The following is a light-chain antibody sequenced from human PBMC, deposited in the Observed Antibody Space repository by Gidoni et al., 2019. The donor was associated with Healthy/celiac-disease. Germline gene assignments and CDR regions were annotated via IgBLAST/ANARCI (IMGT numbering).Light chain of an antibody. V-gene: IGKV1-33*01. CDR3: QQYDNRPLCS. CDR2: CAA. CDR1: QDSSNY. Sequence: DIQMTQSPSSLSASVGDRVNITCQARQDSSNYLNWYQQKPGKAPTLLMYCAANLETGVPSRFSGSRCGTDFTFTISSRQPEDIATYYYQQYDNRPLCSFGQGTKLEIK. J-gene: IGKJ2*04.